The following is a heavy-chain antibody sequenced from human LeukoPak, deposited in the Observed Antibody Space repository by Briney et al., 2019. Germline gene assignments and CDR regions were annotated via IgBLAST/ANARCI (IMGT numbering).Heavy chain of an antibody. J-gene: IGHJ5*02. Sequence: SETLSLTCAVSGGSISSGGYYWSWIRQHPGKGLEWIGYIYYSGSTYYNPSLKSRVTISVDTSKNQFSLKLSSVTAADTAVYYCARGGRYYYGNWFDPWGQGTLVTVSS. V-gene: IGHV4-31*11. D-gene: IGHD3-10*01. CDR2: IYYSGST. CDR3: ARGGRYYYGNWFDP. CDR1: GGSISSGGYY.